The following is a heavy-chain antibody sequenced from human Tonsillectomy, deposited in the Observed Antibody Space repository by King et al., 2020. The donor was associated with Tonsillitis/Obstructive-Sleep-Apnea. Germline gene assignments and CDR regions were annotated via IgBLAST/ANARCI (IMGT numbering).Heavy chain of an antibody. J-gene: IGHJ4*02. V-gene: IGHV3-23*04. CDR2: ISGNARST. Sequence: VQLVESGGGLVQPGGSLRLSCAASGFTFSSYAMSWVRQAPGKGLEWVSAISGNARSTYYADSVKGRFTISRDNSKNTLHLQMNSLRAEDTAVYYCAKEPNSGSHYYFDSWGQGTLFTVSS. CDR1: GFTFSSYA. CDR3: AKEPNSGSHYYFDS. D-gene: IGHD1-26*01.